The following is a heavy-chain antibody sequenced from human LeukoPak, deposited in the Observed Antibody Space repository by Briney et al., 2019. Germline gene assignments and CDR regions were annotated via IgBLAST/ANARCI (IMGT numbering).Heavy chain of an antibody. CDR2: ISHSGSAE. CDR1: GFSFSSYS. V-gene: IGHV3-48*01. D-gene: IGHD3-16*01. Sequence: GGSLRLSCAASGFSFSSYSMNWVRQPPGKGLEWISYISHSGSAEHYTDSVKGRFTISRDNAKNALYLQMNSLRAEDTAVYFCARDYVFAFDYWSQGTLVTVSS. CDR3: ARDYVFAFDY. J-gene: IGHJ4*02.